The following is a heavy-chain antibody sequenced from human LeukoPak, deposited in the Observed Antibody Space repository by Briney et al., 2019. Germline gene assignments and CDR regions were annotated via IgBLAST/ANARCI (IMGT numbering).Heavy chain of an antibody. J-gene: IGHJ4*02. CDR2: IIPMFGTA. V-gene: IGHV1-69*13. Sequence: SVKVSCKASGGTFSSYAISWVRQAPGQGLEWMGGIIPMFGTANYARKFQGRVTITADESTSTANMELSSLRSEDTAVYYCARVAGTRSDFEYWGQGTLVTVSS. D-gene: IGHD6-13*01. CDR1: GGTFSSYA. CDR3: ARVAGTRSDFEY.